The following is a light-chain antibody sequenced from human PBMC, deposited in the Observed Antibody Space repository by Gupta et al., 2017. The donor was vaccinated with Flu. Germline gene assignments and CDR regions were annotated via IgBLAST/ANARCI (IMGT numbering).Light chain of an antibody. J-gene: IGKJ2*03. Sequence: EVVLTQSPGTLSLSPGERVTLSCRASQSINSNYLAWYQQKPGQAPRLLIFSASSRATGIPDRFSGSGSGTDFTLTINRLEPEDFALYYCQQYDISRHSFGQGTKLEIK. CDR2: SAS. CDR1: QSINSNY. V-gene: IGKV3-20*01. CDR3: QQYDISRHS.